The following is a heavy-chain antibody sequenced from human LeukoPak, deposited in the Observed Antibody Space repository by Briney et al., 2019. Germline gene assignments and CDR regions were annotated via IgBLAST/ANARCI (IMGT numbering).Heavy chain of an antibody. CDR2: IKSKTDGETS. V-gene: IGHV3-15*07. CDR1: GLTFSNAW. Sequence: GGSLRLSCGVSGLTFSNAWMNWVRQAPGKGLEWVGRIKSKTDGETSDYAASVKRRFTVSRDDSRNTLYLQMNSLKIEDTAVYYCSKLHPDDYWGQGTLVTVSS. D-gene: IGHD1-7*01. CDR3: SKLHPDDY. J-gene: IGHJ4*02.